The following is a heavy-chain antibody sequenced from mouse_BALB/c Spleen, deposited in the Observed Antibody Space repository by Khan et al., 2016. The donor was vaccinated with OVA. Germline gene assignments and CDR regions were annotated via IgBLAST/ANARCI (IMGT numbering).Heavy chain of an antibody. D-gene: IGHD1-2*01. Sequence: EVQLQESGPGLVKPSQSLSLTCPVTGYSITSGYGWNWIRQFPGNKLEWMGYISYSGSTNYKPSLKRRISITRDTSKNPFFLQLNSVTTEDTATYDCARTARIKYWGQGTTLTVSS. CDR3: ARTARIKY. CDR1: GYSITSGYG. V-gene: IGHV3-2*02. J-gene: IGHJ2*01. CDR2: ISYSGST.